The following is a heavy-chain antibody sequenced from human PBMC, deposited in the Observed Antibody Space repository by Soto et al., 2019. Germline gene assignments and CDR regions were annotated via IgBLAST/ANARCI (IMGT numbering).Heavy chain of an antibody. Sequence: PSETLSLTCAFSGGSISSGGYSCNWIRQPPGKGLEWIGYIYHSGSTYYNPSLKSRVTISVDTSKNQFSLKLSSVTAADTAVYYCTRHHDSWGQGTLVTVSS. V-gene: IGHV4-30-2*05. CDR2: IYHSGST. J-gene: IGHJ4*02. CDR3: TRHHDS. CDR1: GGSISSGGYS.